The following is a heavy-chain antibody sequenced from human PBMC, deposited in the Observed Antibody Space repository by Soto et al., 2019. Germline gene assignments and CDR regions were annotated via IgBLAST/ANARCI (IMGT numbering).Heavy chain of an antibody. CDR1: GFTFSGSA. CDR2: IRSKANSYAT. Sequence: PGGSLRLSCAASGFTFSGSAMHWVRQASGKGLEWVGRIRSKANSYATAYAASVKGRFTISRDDSKNTAYLQMNSLKTGDTAVYYCTRLGIAVAGTDYWGQGTLVTVSS. CDR3: TRLGIAVAGTDY. D-gene: IGHD6-19*01. V-gene: IGHV3-73*01. J-gene: IGHJ4*02.